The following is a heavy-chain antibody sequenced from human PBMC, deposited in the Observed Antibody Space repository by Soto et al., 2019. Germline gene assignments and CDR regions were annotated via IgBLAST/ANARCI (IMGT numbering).Heavy chain of an antibody. D-gene: IGHD3-3*01. J-gene: IGHJ4*02. V-gene: IGHV3-74*01. CDR1: RDTFSNFW. CDR3: ATTGRRDRYDFDS. CDR2: MDTDRRWI. Sequence: GGSLRLSWTVSRDTFSNFWMHWIHQPPGGGLVWVSRMDTDRRWIGYADSGKGRFSLFRDNNKNTVYLRMNGLSVEDPGVYYCATTGRRDRYDFDSWGQGTLVTV.